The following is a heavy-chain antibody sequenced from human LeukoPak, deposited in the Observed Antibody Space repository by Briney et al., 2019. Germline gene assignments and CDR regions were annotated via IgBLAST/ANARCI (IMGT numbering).Heavy chain of an antibody. J-gene: IGHJ4*02. CDR3: AMHVDTAMVFDY. CDR2: INAGNGNT. Sequence: ASVKVSCKASGYTFTSYAMHWVRQAPGQRVEWMGWINAGNGNTKYSQKFQGRVTITRDTSASTAYMELSSLRSEDTAVYYCAMHVDTAMVFDYWGRGTLVTVSS. CDR1: GYTFTSYA. V-gene: IGHV1-3*01. D-gene: IGHD5-18*01.